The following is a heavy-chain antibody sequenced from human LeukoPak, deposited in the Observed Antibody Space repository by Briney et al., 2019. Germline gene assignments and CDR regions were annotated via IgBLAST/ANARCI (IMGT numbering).Heavy chain of an antibody. V-gene: IGHV3-30*04. CDR1: GFSFSDSV. CDR2: ISHDVKTT. J-gene: IGHJ4*02. Sequence: GGSLRLSCVASGFSFSDSVIHWVRQAPGKGLEWVAVISHDVKTTYYADSAKGRFTISRDNSKNTLYLQMNSLRAEDTAVYYCARDSYSSGYFDYWGQGTLVTVSS. CDR3: ARDSYSSGYFDY. D-gene: IGHD3-22*01.